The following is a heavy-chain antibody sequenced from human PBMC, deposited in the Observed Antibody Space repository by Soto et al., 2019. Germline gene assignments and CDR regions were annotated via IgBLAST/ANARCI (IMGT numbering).Heavy chain of an antibody. CDR1: GFTFSSYG. CDR2: ISYDGSNK. V-gene: IGHV3-30*18. J-gene: IGHJ5*02. CDR3: AKGSRYAVYNWFDP. Sequence: QVQLVESGGGVVQPGRSLRLSCAASGFTFSSYGMHWVRQAPGKGLEWVAVISYDGSNKYYADSFKGRFTISRDNSKNTLYLQMNSLRAEDTAVYYCAKGSRYAVYNWFDPWGQGTLVTVSS. D-gene: IGHD1-1*01.